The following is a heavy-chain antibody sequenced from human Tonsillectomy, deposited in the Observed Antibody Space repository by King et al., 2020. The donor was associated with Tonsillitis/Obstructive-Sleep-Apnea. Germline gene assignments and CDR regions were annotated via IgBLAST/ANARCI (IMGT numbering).Heavy chain of an antibody. Sequence: VQLVESGGGLVQPGGSLRLSCAASGFTFHSHAMSWVRQAPGKGPEWVSGISGGGDRTYYADSVMGRFTISKDNSKNTMWLQMNSLRAEDTAVYYCAKGSGYYVYYYYYMDVWGKGTTVTVSS. D-gene: IGHD3-22*01. CDR2: ISGGGDRT. CDR3: AKGSGYYVYYYYYMDV. V-gene: IGHV3-23*04. CDR1: GFTFHSHA. J-gene: IGHJ6*03.